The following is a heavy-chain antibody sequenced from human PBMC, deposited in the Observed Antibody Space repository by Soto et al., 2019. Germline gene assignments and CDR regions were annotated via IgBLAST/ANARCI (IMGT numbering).Heavy chain of an antibody. CDR3: ASAAREYYYYGMDV. J-gene: IGHJ6*02. V-gene: IGHV3-23*01. CDR2: ISGSGGST. CDR1: GFTFSSYA. Sequence: PGGSLRLSCAASGFTFSSYAMSWVRQAPGKGLEWVSGISGSGGSTYYADSVKGRFTISRDNSKNTLYLQMNSLRAEDTAVYYCASAAREYYYYGMDVWGLGTTVTVSS.